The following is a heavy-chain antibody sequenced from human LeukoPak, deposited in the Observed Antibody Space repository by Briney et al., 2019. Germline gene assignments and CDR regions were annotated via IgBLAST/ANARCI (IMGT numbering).Heavy chain of an antibody. CDR1: GFTFSSYG. D-gene: IGHD4-17*01. J-gene: IGHJ6*02. V-gene: IGHV1-46*01. CDR2: INPSGGST. Sequence: GGSLRLSCAASGFTFSSYGMHWVRQAPGQGLEWMGIINPSGGSTSYAQKFQGRVTMTRDTSTSTVYMELSSLRSEDTAVYYCARVGMTTVTTSPDYYGMDVWGQGTTVTVSS. CDR3: ARVGMTTVTTSPDYYGMDV.